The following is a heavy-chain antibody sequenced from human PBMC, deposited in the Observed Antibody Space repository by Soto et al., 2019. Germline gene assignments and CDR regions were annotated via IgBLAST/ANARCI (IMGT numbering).Heavy chain of an antibody. J-gene: IGHJ5*02. CDR3: ARVPDR. V-gene: IGHV4-61*05. D-gene: IGHD2-2*01. Sequence: SETLSLTCTVSGGSITSTCYYWGWIRQPPGKGLEWIGYIYYSGTTNYNPSLKSRVTISVDRSKNQFSLKLSSVTAADTAVYYCARVPDRWGQGTLVTAPQ. CDR2: IYYSGTT. CDR1: GGSITSTCYY.